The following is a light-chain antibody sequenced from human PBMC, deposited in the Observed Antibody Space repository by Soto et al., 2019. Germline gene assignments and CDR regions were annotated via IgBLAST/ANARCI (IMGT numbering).Light chain of an antibody. J-gene: IGKJ5*01. CDR2: DAS. V-gene: IGKV3-15*01. CDR1: QSVSSN. CDR3: QQYHKWPIT. Sequence: DIVITHSPAPLSVSPGERATLSCRASQSVSSNLAWHQQKPGQAPRILMYDASTRATGIPARFSGSGSGTEFTLTISSLQSEDFAVYYCQQYHKWPITFGQGTRLEIK.